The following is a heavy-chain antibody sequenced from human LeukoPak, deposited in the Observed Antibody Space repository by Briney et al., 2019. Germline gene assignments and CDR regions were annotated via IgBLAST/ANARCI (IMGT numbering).Heavy chain of an antibody. CDR3: ARVTGEYSSSWYYFDY. D-gene: IGHD6-13*01. CDR1: GYTFTSYG. V-gene: IGHV1-18*01. J-gene: IGHJ4*02. Sequence: ASVKVSCKASGYTFTSYGISWVRQAPGQGLEWMGWISAYNGNTNYAQKLQGRVTMTRDTSTSTVYMELSSLRSEDTAVYYCARVTGEYSSSWYYFDYWGQGTLVTVSS. CDR2: ISAYNGNT.